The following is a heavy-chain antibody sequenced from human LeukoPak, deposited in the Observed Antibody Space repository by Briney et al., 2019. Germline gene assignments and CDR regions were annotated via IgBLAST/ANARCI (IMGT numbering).Heavy chain of an antibody. J-gene: IGHJ4*02. CDR1: GGTFSSYA. CDR3: ARGAGYSSGWLLDY. V-gene: IGHV1-69*10. Sequence: ASVKVSCKASGGTFSSYAISWVRQAPGQGLEWMGGIIPIIGIANYAQKFQGRVTITADKTTSTAYMELSSLRSEDTAVYYCARGAGYSSGWLLDYWGQGTLVTVSS. CDR2: IIPIIGIA. D-gene: IGHD6-19*01.